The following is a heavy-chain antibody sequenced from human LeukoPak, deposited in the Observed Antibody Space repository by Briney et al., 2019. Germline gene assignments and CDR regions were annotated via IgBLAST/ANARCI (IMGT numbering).Heavy chain of an antibody. CDR2: IFPGDSGT. D-gene: IGHD2-15*01. CDR3: ASEYCSGGNCYFDN. CDR1: EYSFATYW. J-gene: IGHJ4*02. Sequence: GESLKISCKGSEYSFATYWIGWVRQMPGQGLEWMGIIFPGDSGTRYSPSFQGQVTISADKSISTAYLQWSSLKASDTAIYYCASEYCSGGNCYFDNWGQGTLVTVSS. V-gene: IGHV5-51*01.